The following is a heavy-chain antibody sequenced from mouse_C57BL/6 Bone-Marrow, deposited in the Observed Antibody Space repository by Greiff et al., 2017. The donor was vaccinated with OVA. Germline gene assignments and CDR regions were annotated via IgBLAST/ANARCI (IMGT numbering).Heavy chain of an antibody. D-gene: IGHD2-4*01. J-gene: IGHJ2*01. Sequence: EVQVVESGGGLVKPGGSLKLSCAASGFTFSSYAMSWVRQTPEKRLEWVATISDGGSYTYYPDNVKGRFTISRDNAKNNLYLQMSHLKSEDTAMYYCAREDDYADYWGQGTTLTVSS. V-gene: IGHV5-4*01. CDR2: ISDGGSYT. CDR1: GFTFSSYA. CDR3: AREDDYADY.